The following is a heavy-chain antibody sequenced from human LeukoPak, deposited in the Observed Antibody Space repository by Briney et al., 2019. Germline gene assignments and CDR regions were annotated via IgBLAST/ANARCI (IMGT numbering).Heavy chain of an antibody. D-gene: IGHD2/OR15-2a*01. CDR3: AKESAFHCFDY. V-gene: IGHV3-30*18. CDR1: GASISSGGYS. Sequence: LSLTCTVSGASISSGGYSWSWVRQAPGKGLEWVAVISYHGSTKNYADSVKGRFTISRDNSKNTLYLQMNSLRAEDTAVYYCAKESAFHCFDYWGQGTLVTVSS. CDR2: ISYHGSTK. J-gene: IGHJ4*02.